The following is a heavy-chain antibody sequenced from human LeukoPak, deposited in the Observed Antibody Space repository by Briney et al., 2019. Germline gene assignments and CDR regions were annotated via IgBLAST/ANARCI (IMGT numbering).Heavy chain of an antibody. V-gene: IGHV1-18*01. CDR2: ISAFNDNK. CDR3: ARDDYGGNSFLDY. Sequence: ASVKVSCKASGYTFTSYSISWVRQAPGQGLEWMGWISAFNDNKDYALKVQDRVTMTTDISTNTAYMELRSLRSDDTAVYYCARDDYGGNSFLDYWGQGTLVTVSS. J-gene: IGHJ4*02. D-gene: IGHD4-23*01. CDR1: GYTFTSYS.